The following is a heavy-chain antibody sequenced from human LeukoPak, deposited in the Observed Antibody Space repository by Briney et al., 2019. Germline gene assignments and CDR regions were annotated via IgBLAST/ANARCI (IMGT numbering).Heavy chain of an antibody. J-gene: IGHJ1*01. V-gene: IGHV3-21*01. CDR2: ISSSSSYI. D-gene: IGHD2-2*01. CDR1: GFTVSSYS. CDR3: ASGLYCSSTSCRVQH. Sequence: GGSLRLSCAASGFTVSSYSMNWVRQAPGKGLEWVSSISSSSSYIYYADSVKGRFTISRDNAKNSLYLQMNSLRAEDTAVYYCASGLYCSSTSCRVQHWGQGTLVTVSS.